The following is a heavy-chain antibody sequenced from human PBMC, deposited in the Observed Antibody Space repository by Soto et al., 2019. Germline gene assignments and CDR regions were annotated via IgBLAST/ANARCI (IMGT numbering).Heavy chain of an antibody. Sequence: PSETLSLTCTVSGYSISRGYYWGWIRQPPGKGLQWIGTIYHDGTTYSNPSLNGRVTISVSTSQNRFSLTLRSVTAADTAVYYCARVPYHYARGTYRPRWFDTWGQGTLVTVSS. D-gene: IGHD3-16*02. V-gene: IGHV4-38-2*02. J-gene: IGHJ5*02. CDR3: ARVPYHYARGTYRPRWFDT. CDR1: GYSISRGYY. CDR2: IYHDGTT.